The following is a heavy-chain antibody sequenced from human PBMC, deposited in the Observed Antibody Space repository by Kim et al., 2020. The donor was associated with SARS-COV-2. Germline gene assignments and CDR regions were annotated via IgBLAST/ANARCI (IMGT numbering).Heavy chain of an antibody. CDR3: AGHASHFVLMVYAVGWFDP. CDR1: GGSISSSSYY. Sequence: SETLSLTCTVSGGSISSSSYYWGWIRQPPGKGLEWIGTIYYSGSTYYTPSLKSRVTISVATSKNQFSLKLSSVTAAATAVYYCAGHASHFVLMVYAVGWFDPWGQGTLVTVSS. D-gene: IGHD2-8*01. V-gene: IGHV4-39*01. CDR2: IYYSGST. J-gene: IGHJ5*02.